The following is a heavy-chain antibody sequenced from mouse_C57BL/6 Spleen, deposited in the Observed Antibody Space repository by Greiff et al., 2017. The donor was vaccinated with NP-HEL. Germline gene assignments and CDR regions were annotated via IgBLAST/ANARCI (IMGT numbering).Heavy chain of an antibody. Sequence: EVHLVESGGGLVQPGGSLKLSCAASGFTFSDYGMAWVRQAPRKGPEWVAFISNLAYSIYYADTVTGRFTITSKNAKNTLYLEMSSLRSEDTAMYYCARHGSSGYGAMDYWGQGTSVTVAS. CDR3: ARHGSSGYGAMDY. CDR1: GFTFSDYG. J-gene: IGHJ4*01. D-gene: IGHD3-2*02. CDR2: ISNLAYSI. V-gene: IGHV5-15*01.